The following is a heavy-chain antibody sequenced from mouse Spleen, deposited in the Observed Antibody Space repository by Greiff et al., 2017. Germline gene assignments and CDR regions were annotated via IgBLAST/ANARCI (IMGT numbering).Heavy chain of an antibody. CDR1: GYTFTSYW. CDR2: IDPSDSYT. CDR3: ARGFLDY. Sequence: QVQLQQPGAELVRPGTSVKLSCKASGYTFTSYWMHWVKQRPGQGLEWIGVIDPSDSYTNYNQKFKGKATLTVDTSSSTAYMQLSSLTSEDSAVYYCARGFLDYWGQGTSVTVSS. V-gene: IGHV1-59*01. J-gene: IGHJ4*01.